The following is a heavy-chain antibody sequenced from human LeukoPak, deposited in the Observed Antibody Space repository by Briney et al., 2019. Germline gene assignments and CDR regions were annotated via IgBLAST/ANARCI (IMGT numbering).Heavy chain of an antibody. CDR1: GGSFSGYY. CDR3: ARGSVVPVDNWFDP. J-gene: IGHJ5*02. CDR2: INHSGST. D-gene: IGHD2-2*01. Sequence: PSETLSLTCAVYGGSFSGYYWSWIRQPPGKGLEWIGEINHSGSTNYNPSLKSRVTISVDTSKNQFSLKLSSVTAADTAVYYCARGSVVPVDNWFDPWGQGTLVTVSS. V-gene: IGHV4-34*01.